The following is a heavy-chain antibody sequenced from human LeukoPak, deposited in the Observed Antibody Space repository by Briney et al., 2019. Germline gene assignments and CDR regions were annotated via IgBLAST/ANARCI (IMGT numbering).Heavy chain of an antibody. CDR2: INRDGSST. V-gene: IGHV3-74*01. Sequence: GGSLRLSCAASGFTFSSHWIHWVRQAPGKGLVWVSGINRDGSSTSYADSVKGRFTISRDNSKNTLYLQMNSLRAEDTAVYYCARVGCSGGSCYGGYYYYGMDVWGQGTTVTVSS. CDR3: ARVGCSGGSCYGGYYYYGMDV. J-gene: IGHJ6*02. CDR1: GFTFSSHW. D-gene: IGHD2-15*01.